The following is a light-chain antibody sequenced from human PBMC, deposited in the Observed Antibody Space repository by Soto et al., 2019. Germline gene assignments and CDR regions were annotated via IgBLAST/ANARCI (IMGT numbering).Light chain of an antibody. CDR1: STDFVSYNR. Sequence: QSALTQPPSVSGSPGQSVTISCTGTSTDFVSYNRVSWYQQPPGTAPKLMIYEVSKRPSGVPDRFSGSKSGNTASLTISGLQAADEADYYCCSYAGSGTWMFGGGTKVTVL. J-gene: IGLJ3*02. CDR3: CSYAGSGTWM. V-gene: IGLV2-18*02. CDR2: EVS.